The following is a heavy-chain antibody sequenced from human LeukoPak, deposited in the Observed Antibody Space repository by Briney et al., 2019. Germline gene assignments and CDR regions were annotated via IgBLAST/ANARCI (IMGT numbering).Heavy chain of an antibody. CDR1: GFTFNSYA. D-gene: IGHD2-2*01. Sequence: PGGSLRLSCAASGFTFNSYAMSWVRQAPGKGLEWVSAISGSGGSTYYADSVKGRFTISRDNSKNTLYLQMNSLRAEDTAVYYCAKSPFSPAAIRQIFDYWGQGTLVTVSS. J-gene: IGHJ4*02. CDR3: AKSPFSPAAIRQIFDY. V-gene: IGHV3-23*01. CDR2: ISGSGGST.